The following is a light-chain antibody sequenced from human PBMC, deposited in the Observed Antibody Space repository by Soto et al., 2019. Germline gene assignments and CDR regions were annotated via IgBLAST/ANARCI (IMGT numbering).Light chain of an antibody. V-gene: IGKV3-20*01. CDR3: QQYGSSPET. CDR2: GAS. CDR1: QSVSSSY. J-gene: IGKJ1*01. Sequence: IVFPQFPGTPSLSPGERATPSCQASQSVSSSYLAWYQQKPGQAPRLLIYGASSRATGIPDRFSGSGSGTDFTLTISRLEPEDFAVYYCQQYGSSPETFGQGTKVDIK.